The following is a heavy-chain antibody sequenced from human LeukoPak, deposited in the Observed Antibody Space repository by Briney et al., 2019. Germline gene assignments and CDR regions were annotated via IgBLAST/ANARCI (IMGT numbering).Heavy chain of an antibody. CDR3: AKWSRITVTGAYSYYGMDV. CDR2: ISGSGGTT. V-gene: IGHV3-23*01. CDR1: GFTFRSYV. D-gene: IGHD6-19*01. J-gene: IGHJ6*02. Sequence: GGSLRLSCAASGFTFRSYVMSWVRQAPGKGLQWVSAISGSGGTTYYADSVKGRFTMSRDNSKNTLYLQMNSLRAEDTAVYYCAKWSRITVTGAYSYYGMDVWGQGTTATVSS.